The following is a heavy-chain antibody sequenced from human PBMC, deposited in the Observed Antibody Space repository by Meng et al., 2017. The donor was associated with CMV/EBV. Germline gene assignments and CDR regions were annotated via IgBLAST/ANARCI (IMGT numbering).Heavy chain of an antibody. J-gene: IGHJ5*02. D-gene: IGHD3-10*01. CDR2: ISAYNGNT. CDR3: ARDTGCLYYYGSGPDPENWFDP. Sequence: ASVKVSCKASGYTFTSYGISWVRQAPGQGLEWMGWISAYNGNTNYAQKLQGRVTMTTDTSTSTAYMELRSLRSDDTAVYYCARDTGCLYYYGSGPDPENWFDPWGQGTLVTVSS. V-gene: IGHV1-18*01. CDR1: GYTFTSYG.